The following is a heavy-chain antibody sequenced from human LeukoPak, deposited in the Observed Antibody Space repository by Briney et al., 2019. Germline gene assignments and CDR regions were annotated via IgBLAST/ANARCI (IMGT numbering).Heavy chain of an antibody. J-gene: IGHJ3*02. D-gene: IGHD2-8*01. CDR3: ARDARGYCTNGVCYRGDAFDI. CDR1: GFTFSSYG. CDR2: IWYDGSNK. V-gene: IGHV3-33*01. Sequence: PGRSLRLSCAASGFTFSSYGMHWIRQAPGKGLEWVAVIWYDGSNKYYADSVKGRFTISGDNSKNTLYLQMNSLRAEDTAVYYCARDARGYCTNGVCYRGDAFDIWGQGTMATVSS.